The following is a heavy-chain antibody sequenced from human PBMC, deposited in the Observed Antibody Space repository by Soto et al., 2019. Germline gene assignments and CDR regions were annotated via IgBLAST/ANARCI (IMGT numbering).Heavy chain of an antibody. Sequence: GGSLRLSCAASRFIFNTYAMNWVRQAPGKGLEWVSIIYSGGTTYYADSVKGRFSISRDNSKNTLYLQMNSLRAEDTAVYYCAGAPNPYYFDYWGQGTLVTVSS. CDR3: AGAPNPYYFDY. CDR1: RFIFNTYA. V-gene: IGHV3-66*01. J-gene: IGHJ4*02. CDR2: IYSGGTT.